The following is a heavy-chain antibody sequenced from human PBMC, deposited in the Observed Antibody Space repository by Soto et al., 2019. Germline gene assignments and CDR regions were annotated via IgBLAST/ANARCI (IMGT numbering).Heavy chain of an antibody. CDR3: AREMYTTRFDY. Sequence: QVKLQESGPGLVKPSQTLSLTCSVSGVSISNGGYYWNWIRQHPGKGLEWIGYIDDTGATYYNPSLRSRVSMSVDTSRNQFSLRLTSVTAADTAIYYCAREMYTTRFDYWGPGTQFTISS. V-gene: IGHV4-31*03. CDR2: IDDTGAT. CDR1: GVSISNGGYY. J-gene: IGHJ4*02. D-gene: IGHD1-1*01.